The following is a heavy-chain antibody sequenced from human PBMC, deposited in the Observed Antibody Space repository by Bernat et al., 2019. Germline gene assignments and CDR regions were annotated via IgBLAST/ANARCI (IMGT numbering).Heavy chain of an antibody. CDR2: IYYSGST. CDR3: ARCGYSGYVGYYYYGMDV. V-gene: IGHV4-59*01. J-gene: IGHJ6*02. Sequence: QVQLQESGPGLVKPSETLSLTCTVSGGSISSYYWSWIRQPPGKGLEWIGYIYYSGSTNYNPSLKSRVTISVATSKNQFSLKLSSVTAADTAVYYCARCGYSGYVGYYYYGMDVWGQGTTVTVSS. D-gene: IGHD5-12*01. CDR1: GGSISSYY.